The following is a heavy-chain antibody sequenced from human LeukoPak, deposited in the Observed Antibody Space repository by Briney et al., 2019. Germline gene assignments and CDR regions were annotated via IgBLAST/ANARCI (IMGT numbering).Heavy chain of an antibody. J-gene: IGHJ5*02. CDR2: INHSGST. D-gene: IGHD5-18*01. V-gene: IGHV4-34*01. CDR3: ARGSYSRPPWFDP. CDR1: GGHFSGYF. Sequence: SETLSLTCAVSGGHFSGYFWTWIRQPPGKGLEWIGEINHSGSTNYNPSLKSRVTISVDTSKNQFSLKLSSVTAADTAVYYCARGSYSRPPWFDPWGQGTLVTVSS.